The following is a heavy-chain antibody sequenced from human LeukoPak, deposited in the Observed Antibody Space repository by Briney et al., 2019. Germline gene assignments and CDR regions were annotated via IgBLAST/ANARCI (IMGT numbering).Heavy chain of an antibody. CDR2: INPNSGGT. CDR3: ARVSLLWSPADY. D-gene: IGHD3-3*01. J-gene: IGHJ4*02. Sequence: ASVKVSCKASGGTFSSYAISWVRQAPGQGLEWMGWINPNSGGTNYAQKFQGRVTMTRDTSISTAYMELSRLRSDDTAVYYCARVSLLWSPADYWGQGTLVTVSS. V-gene: IGHV1-2*02. CDR1: GGTFSSYA.